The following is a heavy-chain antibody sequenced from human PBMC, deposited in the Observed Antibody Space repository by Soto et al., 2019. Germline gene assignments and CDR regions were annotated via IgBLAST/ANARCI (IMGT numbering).Heavy chain of an antibody. CDR2: FDPEDGET. CDR1: GYTLTELS. CDR3: ARGYYDSSGYYTNY. V-gene: IGHV1-24*01. J-gene: IGHJ4*02. Sequence: ASVKVSCKVSGYTLTELSMHWVRQAPGKGLEWMGGFDPEDGETIYAQKFQGRVTMTEDTSTGTVYMELSSLRSEDTAVYYCARGYYDSSGYYTNYWGQGTLVTVSS. D-gene: IGHD3-22*01.